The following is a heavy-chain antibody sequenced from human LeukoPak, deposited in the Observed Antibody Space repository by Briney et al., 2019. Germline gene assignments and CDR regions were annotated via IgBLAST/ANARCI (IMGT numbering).Heavy chain of an antibody. CDR1: GFTFSSYS. CDR3: ARDSIAALGDFDY. Sequence: GGPLRLSCAASGFTFSSYSMNWVRQAPGKGLEWVSSISSSSSYIYYADSVKGRFAISRDNAKNSLYLQMNSLRAEDTAVYYCARDSIAALGDFDYWGQGTLVTVSS. J-gene: IGHJ4*02. D-gene: IGHD6-6*01. CDR2: ISSSSSYI. V-gene: IGHV3-21*01.